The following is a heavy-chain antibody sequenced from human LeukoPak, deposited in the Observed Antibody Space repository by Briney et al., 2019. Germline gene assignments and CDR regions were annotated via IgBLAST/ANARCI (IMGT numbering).Heavy chain of an antibody. CDR1: GFTFSNSA. Sequence: PGGSLRLSCAASGFTFSNSAMSWVRQAPGKGPEWVSAIRASGGSAYYADSVKGRFIISRDNSKNTLYLQMNSLRAEDTAVYYCAKIPYQQPYYFDYWGQGTLVTVFS. CDR3: AKIPYQQPYYFDY. J-gene: IGHJ4*02. V-gene: IGHV3-23*01. D-gene: IGHD2-2*01. CDR2: IRASGGSA.